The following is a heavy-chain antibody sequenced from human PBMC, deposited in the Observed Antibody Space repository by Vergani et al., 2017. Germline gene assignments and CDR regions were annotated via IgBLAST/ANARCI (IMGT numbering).Heavy chain of an antibody. CDR2: IKRDGTET. CDR1: GFIFGDYY. CDR3: ARISGGSAPYLHY. D-gene: IGHD2-15*01. V-gene: IGHV3-7*01. Sequence: EVQLLESGGGLAQPGGSLRLSWAASGFIFGDYYMAWIRLAPGKGLDWVASIKRDGTETFYVDSVKGRFTISRDNAKTTLYLQMNSLRDEDRGVYYCARISGGSAPYLHYWGQGTLVTVAS. J-gene: IGHJ1*01.